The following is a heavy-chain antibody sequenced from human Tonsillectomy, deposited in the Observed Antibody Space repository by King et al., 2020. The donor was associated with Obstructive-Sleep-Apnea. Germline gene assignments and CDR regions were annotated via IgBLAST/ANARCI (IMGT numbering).Heavy chain of an antibody. CDR1: GFTFSSYA. D-gene: IGHD3-3*01. CDR3: VKDSDFWNPGGKFEY. Sequence: VQLLESGGGLVQPGGSLRLSCSASGFTFSSYAMHWVRQAPGQGLQYVSSISSNGVNTYYADSLKGRFTISRDNSKKTLYLQMSSLRAEDTAVYYCVKDSDFWNPGGKFEYWGQGTLVTVSS. CDR2: ISSNGVNT. J-gene: IGHJ4*02. V-gene: IGHV3-64D*09.